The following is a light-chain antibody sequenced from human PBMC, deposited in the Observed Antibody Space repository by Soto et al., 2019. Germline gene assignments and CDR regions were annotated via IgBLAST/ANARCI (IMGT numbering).Light chain of an antibody. CDR3: QHMRT. CDR1: QNINNW. Sequence: DIQMTQSPSTLSASIGDRVTITCLASQNINNWIAWYQQKPGKAPKFLIYDASTLESGVPSRFSGSGFGTEFSLTISSLQPDDFGSYYCQHMRTFGQGTKVDIK. J-gene: IGKJ1*01. V-gene: IGKV1-5*01. CDR2: DAS.